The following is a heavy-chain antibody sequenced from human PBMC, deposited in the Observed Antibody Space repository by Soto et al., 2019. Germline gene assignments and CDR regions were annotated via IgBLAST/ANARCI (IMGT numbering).Heavy chain of an antibody. Sequence: QVQLVESGGGVVQPGKSLRLSCVASGDSLSNYGMHWVRQAPGKGLEWVASIWHDGRYEFHADSVKGRFAISRDNSKNSLYLQLNRRRVEDTARYYWVAVVGVHYDSTWGDFWGQGTLVTVSS. J-gene: IGHJ4*02. D-gene: IGHD2-15*01. V-gene: IGHV3-33*01. CDR3: VAVVGVHYDSTWGDF. CDR2: IWHDGRYE. CDR1: GDSLSNYG.